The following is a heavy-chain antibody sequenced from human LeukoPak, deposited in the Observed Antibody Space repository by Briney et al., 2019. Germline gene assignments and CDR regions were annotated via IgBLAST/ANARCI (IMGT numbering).Heavy chain of an antibody. CDR1: GYTFSRHG. Sequence: ASVKVSCKASGYTFSRHGISWVRQAPGQGLEWMGWISAYNGNTNYVQKLQGRVTMTKDTSTSTAYMELRSLRSDDTAVYYCASSGYDQGIYYGMDVWGQGTTVTVSS. D-gene: IGHD5-12*01. J-gene: IGHJ6*02. CDR2: ISAYNGNT. V-gene: IGHV1-18*01. CDR3: ASSGYDQGIYYGMDV.